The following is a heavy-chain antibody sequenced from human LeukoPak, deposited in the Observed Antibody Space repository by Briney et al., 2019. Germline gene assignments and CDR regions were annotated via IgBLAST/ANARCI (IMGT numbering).Heavy chain of an antibody. CDR3: VRDLTIVGVAQVHH. V-gene: IGHV3-48*01. CDR2: ISTNSGTI. CDR1: GLTLSNVW. Sequence: GGSLRLSCAVSGLTLSNVWMNWIRQAPGKGLEWISYISTNSGTIWYADSVKGRFSISRDNAKNSLFLHMNSLRAEDTAVYYCVRDLTIVGVAQVHHWGQGTLVTVSS. D-gene: IGHD1-26*01. J-gene: IGHJ5*02.